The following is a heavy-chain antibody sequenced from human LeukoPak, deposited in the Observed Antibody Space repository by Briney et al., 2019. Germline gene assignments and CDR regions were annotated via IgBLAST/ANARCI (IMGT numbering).Heavy chain of an antibody. V-gene: IGHV3-7*01. J-gene: IGHJ6*03. Sequence: PGGSLRLSCAASGFTFSSCWMSWVRQAPGKGLEWVANIKQDGSEKYYVDSVEGRFTISRDNAKNSLYLQMNSQRAEDTAMYYCARVASKTMVRAIITKKNYYYYYMAVWGKGTTVTISS. CDR2: IKQDGSEK. CDR1: GFTFSSCW. D-gene: IGHD3-10*01. CDR3: ARVASKTMVRAIITKKNYYYYYMAV.